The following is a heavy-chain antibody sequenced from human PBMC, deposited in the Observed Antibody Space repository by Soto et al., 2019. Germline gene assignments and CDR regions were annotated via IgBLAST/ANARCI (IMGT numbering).Heavy chain of an antibody. Sequence: ASVKVSCKASGYRFTIYAMHWVHQAPGQRLEWMGWINAGNGNTKYSQKFQGRVTISRDTSASTAYMEVSSLRSEDTAVYYCARSFGVVTDIDYWGQGNPVTVSS. V-gene: IGHV1-3*01. CDR2: INAGNGNT. CDR3: ARSFGVVTDIDY. J-gene: IGHJ4*02. D-gene: IGHD3-3*01. CDR1: GYRFTIYA.